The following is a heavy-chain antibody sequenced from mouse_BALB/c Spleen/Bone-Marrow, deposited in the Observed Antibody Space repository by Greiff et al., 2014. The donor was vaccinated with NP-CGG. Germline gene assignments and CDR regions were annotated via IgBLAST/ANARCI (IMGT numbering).Heavy chain of an antibody. CDR3: ARWEYYAMDY. CDR2: IDPANGNT. CDR1: GFNIKDTY. Sequence: VHVKQSGAEFVKPGASVKLSCTASGFNIKDTYMHWVRQRPEQGLEWIGRIDPANGNTKYDPKFQGKATITADTSSNTAYLQLSSLTSEDTAVYYCARWEYYAMDYWGQGTSVTVSS. J-gene: IGHJ4*01. D-gene: IGHD4-1*01. V-gene: IGHV14-3*02.